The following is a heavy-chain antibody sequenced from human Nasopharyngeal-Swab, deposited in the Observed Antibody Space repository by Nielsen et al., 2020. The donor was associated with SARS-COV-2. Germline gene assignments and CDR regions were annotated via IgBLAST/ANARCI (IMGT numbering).Heavy chain of an antibody. J-gene: IGHJ6*02. Sequence: GESLKISCAASGFTFSSYDMHWVRQATGKGLEWVSAIGTAGDTYYPGSVKGRFTISRENAKNSLYLQMNSLRAGDTAVYYCARAEVAGTWTALGAYYYYGMDVWGQGTTVTVSS. CDR2: IGTAGDT. D-gene: IGHD6-19*01. CDR3: ARAEVAGTWTALGAYYYYGMDV. V-gene: IGHV3-13*01. CDR1: GFTFSSYD.